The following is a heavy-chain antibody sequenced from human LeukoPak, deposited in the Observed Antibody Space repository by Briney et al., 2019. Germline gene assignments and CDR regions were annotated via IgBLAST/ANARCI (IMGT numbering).Heavy chain of an antibody. V-gene: IGHV4-34*01. J-gene: IGHJ5*02. CDR2: INHSGST. D-gene: IGHD1-1*01. CDR3: ARSSGERRVRGWFDP. Sequence: SETLSLTCAVYGGSFSGYYWSWIRQPPGKGLEWIGEINHSGSTNYNPSLKSRVTISVDTSKNQFSLKLSSVTAADTAVYYCARSSGERRVRGWFDPWGQGTLVTVSS. CDR1: GGSFSGYY.